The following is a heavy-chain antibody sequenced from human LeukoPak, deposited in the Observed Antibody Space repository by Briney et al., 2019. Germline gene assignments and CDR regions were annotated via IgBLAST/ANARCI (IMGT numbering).Heavy chain of an antibody. D-gene: IGHD6-19*01. Sequence: SETLSLTCTFSGGSISSYFRSWIRQPAGKGLEWIGRIYSSGSTNYKPSLKSRVTMSVDTSKNQFSLHLSSVTAADTAVYYCASTSISVAGTSFDYWGQGTLVTVSS. J-gene: IGHJ4*02. V-gene: IGHV4-4*07. CDR1: GGSISSYF. CDR2: IYSSGST. CDR3: ASTSISVAGTSFDY.